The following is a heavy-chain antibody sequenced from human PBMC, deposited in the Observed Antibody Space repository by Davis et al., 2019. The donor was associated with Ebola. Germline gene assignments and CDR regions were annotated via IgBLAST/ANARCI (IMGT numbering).Heavy chain of an antibody. CDR2: GTSADT. V-gene: IGHV3-23*01. J-gene: IGHJ4*02. CDR1: GFIFSTYV. Sequence: GGSLRLSCSASGFIFSTYVMSWVRQAPGKGLEWVSTYGTSADTYYADSVKGRFTISRDNSKNTLYLQMNSLRAEDTAMYYCAKDGDYGGNSAVSNYYFDYWGQGTLVTVSS. CDR3: AKDGDYGGNSAVSNYYFDY. D-gene: IGHD4-23*01.